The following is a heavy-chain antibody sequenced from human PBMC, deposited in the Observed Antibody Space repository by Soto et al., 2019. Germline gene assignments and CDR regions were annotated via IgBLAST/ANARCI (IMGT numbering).Heavy chain of an antibody. CDR3: VKADEYYDFWSGYLDY. CDR1: GFTFSSYA. D-gene: IGHD3-3*01. CDR2: ISGSGGST. V-gene: IGHV3-23*01. Sequence: EVQLLESGGGLVQPGGSLRLSCAASGFTFSSYAMSWVRQAPGKGLEWVSAISGSGGSTYYADSVKGRFTISRDNSKNTLSLQMNSLRAEDTAVYYCVKADEYYDFWSGYLDYWGQGTLVTVSS. J-gene: IGHJ4*02.